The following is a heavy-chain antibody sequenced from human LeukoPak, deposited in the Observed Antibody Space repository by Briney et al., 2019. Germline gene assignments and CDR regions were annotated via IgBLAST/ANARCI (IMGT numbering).Heavy chain of an antibody. V-gene: IGHV4-59*08. CDR1: GGSISSYY. CDR2: IYYSGST. CDR3: ARRPYYGSGRYAFDI. Sequence: SETLSLTCTVSGGSISSYYWSWIRQPPGKGLEGIGYIYYSGSTNYNPSLKSRVTISVDTSKNQFSLKLSSVTAADTAVYYCARRPYYGSGRYAFDIWGQGTMVTVSS. D-gene: IGHD3-10*01. J-gene: IGHJ3*02.